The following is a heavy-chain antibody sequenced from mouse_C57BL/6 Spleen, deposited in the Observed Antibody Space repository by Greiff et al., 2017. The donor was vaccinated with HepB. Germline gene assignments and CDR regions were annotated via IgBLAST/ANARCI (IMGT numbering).Heavy chain of an antibody. CDR3: AREGYYGFAY. D-gene: IGHD2-3*01. J-gene: IGHJ3*01. V-gene: IGHV1-72*01. Sequence: QVQLQQPVAELVKPGASVKLSCKASGYTFTSYWMHWVKQRPGRGLKWIGRIDPNSGGTKYNEKFKSKATLTVDKPSSTAYMQLSSLTSEDSAVYYCAREGYYGFAYWGQGTLVTVSA. CDR1: GYTFTSYW. CDR2: IDPNSGGT.